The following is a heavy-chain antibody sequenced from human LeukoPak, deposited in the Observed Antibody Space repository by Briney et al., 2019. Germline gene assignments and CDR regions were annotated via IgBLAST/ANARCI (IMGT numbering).Heavy chain of an antibody. Sequence: PSETLSLTRTVSGGSISSYYWSWIRQPPGKGLEWIGYIYYSGSTNYNPSLKSRVTISVVSSKNQFSLKLSSVTAADTAVYYCARDSRPAHYYDSSGQDWYFDLWGRGTLVTVSS. CDR3: ARDSRPAHYYDSSGQDWYFDL. CDR1: GGSISSYY. V-gene: IGHV4-59*01. D-gene: IGHD3-22*01. J-gene: IGHJ2*01. CDR2: IYYSGST.